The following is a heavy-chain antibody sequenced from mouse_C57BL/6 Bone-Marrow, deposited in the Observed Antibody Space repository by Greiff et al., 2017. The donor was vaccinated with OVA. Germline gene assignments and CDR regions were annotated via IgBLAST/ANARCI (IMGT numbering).Heavy chain of an antibody. CDR1: GFTFSDYG. D-gene: IGHD2-5*01. Sequence: DVKLVESGGGLVKPGGSLKLSCAASGFTFSDYGMHWVRQAPEKGLEWVAYISSGSSTIYYADTVKGRFTISRDNAKNTLFLQMTSLRSEDTAMYYCAMGSNYVDYAMDYWGQGTSVTVSS. CDR2: ISSGSSTI. J-gene: IGHJ4*01. CDR3: AMGSNYVDYAMDY. V-gene: IGHV5-17*01.